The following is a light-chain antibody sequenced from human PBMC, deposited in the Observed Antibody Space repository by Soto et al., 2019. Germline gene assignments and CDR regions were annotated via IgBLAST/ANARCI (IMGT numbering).Light chain of an antibody. CDR1: SSNIGSNY. Sequence: QSVLTQPASASGTPGQRVTISCSGSSSNIGSNYVYWYQQLPGPAPKLLIYRNNQGPSGVPDRFSGSKSGTSASLAISGLRSEDEADYYCAAWGDSLSSVVFGGGTALTVL. J-gene: IGLJ2*01. CDR2: RNN. V-gene: IGLV1-47*01. CDR3: AAWGDSLSSVV.